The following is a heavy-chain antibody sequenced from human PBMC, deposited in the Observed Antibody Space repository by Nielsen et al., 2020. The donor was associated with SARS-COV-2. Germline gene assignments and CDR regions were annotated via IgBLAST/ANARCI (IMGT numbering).Heavy chain of an antibody. CDR1: GGSFSSGSYY. Sequence: SETLSLTCTVSGGSFSSGSYYWSCTRQPPGKGLEWIGYIYYSGSTNYNPSLKSRVTISVDTSKNQFSLKLSSVTAADTAVYYWARAYDSSGYPLGYWGQRALVTVSS. J-gene: IGHJ4*02. V-gene: IGHV4-61*01. D-gene: IGHD3-22*01. CDR2: IYYSGST. CDR3: ARAYDSSGYPLGY.